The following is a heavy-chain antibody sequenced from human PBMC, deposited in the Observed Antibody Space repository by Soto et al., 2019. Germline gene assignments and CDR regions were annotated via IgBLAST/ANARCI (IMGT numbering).Heavy chain of an antibody. CDR3: ATSPYSYDTSGYLDY. CDR2: IIPLFGTT. J-gene: IGHJ4*02. Sequence: QVQLVQSGAVVKKPGSSVTVSCRASGGTFSNYAINWVRQAPGQGLEWMAGIIPLFGTTNYAQKFQGRVTITADESTSTAYMELTSLRSEDTAVFYCATSPYSYDTSGYLDYWGQGTLVTVSS. CDR1: GGTFSNYA. V-gene: IGHV1-69*12. D-gene: IGHD3-22*01.